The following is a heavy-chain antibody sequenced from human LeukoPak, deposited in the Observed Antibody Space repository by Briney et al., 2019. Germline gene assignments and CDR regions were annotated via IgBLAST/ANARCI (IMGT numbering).Heavy chain of an antibody. Sequence: GGSLRLSCAASGFTFSSFNMNWVRQAPGKGLEWVSYISSGSSTIYYADSVKGRFTISRDNAENSLYLQMNSLRAEDTAVYYCAREKNSGSFPFDYWGQGTLVTVSS. J-gene: IGHJ4*02. CDR2: ISSGSSTI. D-gene: IGHD1-26*01. V-gene: IGHV3-48*04. CDR3: AREKNSGSFPFDY. CDR1: GFTFSSFN.